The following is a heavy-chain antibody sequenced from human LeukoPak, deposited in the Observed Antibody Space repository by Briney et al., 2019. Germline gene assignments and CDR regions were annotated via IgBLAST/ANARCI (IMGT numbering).Heavy chain of an antibody. CDR2: IYPGDSDT. J-gene: IGHJ4*02. Sequence: GESLRISCKGSGYSITSYWIGWVRQMPGKGLEWMWIIYPGDSDTRYSPSFQGQVTISADKSISTAYLQWSSLKASDTAMYYCARRTDPYYSNYVHFDYWGQGTLVTVSS. CDR1: GYSITSYW. CDR3: ARRTDPYYSNYVHFDY. V-gene: IGHV5-51*01. D-gene: IGHD4-11*01.